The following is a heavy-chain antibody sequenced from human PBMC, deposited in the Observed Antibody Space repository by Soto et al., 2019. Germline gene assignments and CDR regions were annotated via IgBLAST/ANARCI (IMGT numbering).Heavy chain of an antibody. CDR2: INPGNGNT. CDR3: ARGGYFDSSNYLAY. J-gene: IGHJ4*02. D-gene: IGHD3-22*01. Sequence: ASVKVSCKASGYTFTSYGINWVRQAPGRGLEWMGWINPGNGNTKYSQQFQGRVIIDRDTSASTTYMELSSLRPEDTAVYYCARGGYFDSSNYLAYWGLGTLVTVSS. CDR1: GYTFTSYG. V-gene: IGHV1-3*01.